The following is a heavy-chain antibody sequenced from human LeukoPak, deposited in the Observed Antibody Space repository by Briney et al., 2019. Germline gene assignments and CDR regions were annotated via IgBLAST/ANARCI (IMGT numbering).Heavy chain of an antibody. V-gene: IGHV4-34*01. CDR2: INHSGST. Sequence: SETLSLTCAVYGGSFSGYYWSWIRQPPGKGLEWIGEINHSGSTNYNPSLKSRVTISVDTSKNQFSLKLSSVTAADTAVYYCARHSGPSYYYYSMDVWGQGTTVTVSS. D-gene: IGHD1-26*01. CDR3: ARHSGPSYYYYSMDV. J-gene: IGHJ6*02. CDR1: GGSFSGYY.